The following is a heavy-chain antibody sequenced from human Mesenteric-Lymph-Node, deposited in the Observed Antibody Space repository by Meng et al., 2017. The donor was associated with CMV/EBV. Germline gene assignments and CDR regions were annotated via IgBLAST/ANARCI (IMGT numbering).Heavy chain of an antibody. J-gene: IGHJ4*02. V-gene: IGHV3-23*01. Sequence: GESLKISCAASGFTFSNFAMSWVRQAPGKGLEWVSSLSGSGYTTYYGDSVKGRFTISRDNSKNTLYLQMNSLRTEDTAVYYCARDPGATVTSRFDYWGQGTLVTVSS. CDR1: GFTFSNFA. D-gene: IGHD4-17*01. CDR3: ARDPGATVTSRFDY. CDR2: LSGSGYTT.